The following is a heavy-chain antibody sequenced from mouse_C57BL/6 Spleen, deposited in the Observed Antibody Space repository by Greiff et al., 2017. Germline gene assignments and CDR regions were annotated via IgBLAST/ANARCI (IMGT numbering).Heavy chain of an antibody. CDR2: IYPGSGST. D-gene: IGHD1-1*01. Sequence: QVQLQQPGAELVKPGASVKMSCKASGYTFTSYWITWVKQRPGQGLEWIGDIYPGSGSTNYNEKFKSKATLTVDTSSSTAYMQLSSLTSEDSAVYYCARSGFITTVVATRDGYFDVWGTGTTVTVSS. J-gene: IGHJ1*03. CDR3: ARSGFITTVVATRDGYFDV. CDR1: GYTFTSYW. V-gene: IGHV1-55*01.